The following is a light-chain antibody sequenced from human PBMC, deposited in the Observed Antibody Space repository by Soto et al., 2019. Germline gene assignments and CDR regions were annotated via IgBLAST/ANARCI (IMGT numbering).Light chain of an antibody. V-gene: IGKV3-20*01. J-gene: IGKJ1*01. Sequence: EIVLTQSPATLSLSPGERATLSCRASQSVSSSLAWYQQKPGQAPRLLIYGASSRATGIPDRFSGSGSGTDFTLTISRLEPEDFAVYYCQKYGSSSWTCGQGNKGDIK. CDR1: QSVSSS. CDR2: GAS. CDR3: QKYGSSSWT.